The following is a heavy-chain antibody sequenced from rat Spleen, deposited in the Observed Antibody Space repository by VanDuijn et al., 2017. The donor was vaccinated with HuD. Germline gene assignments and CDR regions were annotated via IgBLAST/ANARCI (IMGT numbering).Heavy chain of an antibody. J-gene: IGHJ3*01. V-gene: IGHV2S63*01. CDR1: GFSLTDYS. CDR3: TREVYTTDYYYGWFAY. Sequence: EVQLKESGPGLVQPSQTLSLTCTVSGFSLTDYSVHWVRQPPGKGLEWMGIMWSGGSISYNSTLKSRLSISRDTYKSQVSLKMNSLQTEDTAIYYCTREVYTTDYYYGWFAYWGQGTLVTVSS. CDR2: MWSGGSI. D-gene: IGHD1-6*01.